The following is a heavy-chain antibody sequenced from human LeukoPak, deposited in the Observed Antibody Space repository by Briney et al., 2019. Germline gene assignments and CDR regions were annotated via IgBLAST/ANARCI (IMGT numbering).Heavy chain of an antibody. J-gene: IGHJ5*02. D-gene: IGHD3-22*01. V-gene: IGHV3-9*01. CDR2: ISWNSGSI. CDR1: GFTFDDYA. CDR3: ARERAPGGSSGYNWFDP. Sequence: GGSLRLSCAASGFTFDDYAMHWVRQAPGKGLEWVSGISWNSGSIDYADSVKGRFTISRDNAKNSLYLQMNSLRAEDTAFYYCARERAPGGSSGYNWFDPWGQGTLVTVSS.